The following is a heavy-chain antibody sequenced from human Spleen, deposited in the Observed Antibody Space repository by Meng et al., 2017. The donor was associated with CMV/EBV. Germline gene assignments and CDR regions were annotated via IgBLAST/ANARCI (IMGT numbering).Heavy chain of an antibody. CDR1: GYSFTNHW. D-gene: IGHD2-21*01. Sequence: GESLKISCKGSGYSFTNHWIGWVRQMPGKGLEWMGIIYPDDSDTRYSPSFRGQVTISADKSISTAYLQWSSLEASDTAMYYCARRRAEHIVVAHYWYFDLWGRGTLVTVSS. CDR2: IYPDDSDT. CDR3: ARRRAEHIVVAHYWYFDL. J-gene: IGHJ2*01. V-gene: IGHV5-51*01.